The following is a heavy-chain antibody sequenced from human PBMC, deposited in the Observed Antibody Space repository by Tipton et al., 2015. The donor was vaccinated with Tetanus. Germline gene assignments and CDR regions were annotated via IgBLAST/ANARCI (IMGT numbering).Heavy chain of an antibody. J-gene: IGHJ4*02. CDR2: IYYSGST. CDR3: ASSGYSSGGGREDFDY. CDR1: GGSISSSSYY. D-gene: IGHD6-19*01. V-gene: IGHV4-39*07. Sequence: TLSLTCTVSGGSISSSSYYWGWIRQPPGKGLEWIGSIYYSGSTYYNPSLKSRVTISVDTSKNQFSLKLSSVTAADTAVYYCASSGYSSGGGREDFDYWGQGTLVTVSS.